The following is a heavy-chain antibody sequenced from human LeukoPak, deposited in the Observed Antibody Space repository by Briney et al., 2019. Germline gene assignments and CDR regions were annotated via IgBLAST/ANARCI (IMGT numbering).Heavy chain of an antibody. Sequence: GGSLRLSCAASGFIFSDSGMHWVRQSPGKGLEWVSFIARNGNYIYYADSLKGRFSISRDNAKNSVYLQVNSLRAEDTATYYCARDLSESGASWGQGTLVTVSS. J-gene: IGHJ5*02. D-gene: IGHD7-27*01. V-gene: IGHV3-21*04. CDR1: GFIFSDSG. CDR2: IARNGNYI. CDR3: ARDLSESGAS.